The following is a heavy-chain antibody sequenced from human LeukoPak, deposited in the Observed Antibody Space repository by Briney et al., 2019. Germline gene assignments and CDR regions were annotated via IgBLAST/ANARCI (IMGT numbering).Heavy chain of an antibody. D-gene: IGHD5-12*01. Sequence: ASVKVSCKVSGYTLTELSMHWVRQAPGQGLEWMGWISAYNGNTNYAQKLQGRVTMTTDTSTSTAYMELRSLRSDDTAVYYCARNRATTVDYWGQGTLVTVSS. CDR1: GYTLTELS. J-gene: IGHJ4*02. CDR2: ISAYNGNT. CDR3: ARNRATTVDY. V-gene: IGHV1-18*01.